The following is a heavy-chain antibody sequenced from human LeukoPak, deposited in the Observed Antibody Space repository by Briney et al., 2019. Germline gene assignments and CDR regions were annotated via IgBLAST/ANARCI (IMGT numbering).Heavy chain of an antibody. CDR3: ARENKGRGWYYYYYGIDV. Sequence: SVKVSCKASGCTFSSYAISWVRQAPGQGLEWMGRIIPIGGIANYAQKVQGRVTITADKSTNTAYMELSSLRSEDTAVYYCARENKGRGWYYYYYGIDVWGQGTTVTVSS. D-gene: IGHD6-19*01. J-gene: IGHJ6*02. CDR1: GCTFSSYA. CDR2: IIPIGGIA. V-gene: IGHV1-69*04.